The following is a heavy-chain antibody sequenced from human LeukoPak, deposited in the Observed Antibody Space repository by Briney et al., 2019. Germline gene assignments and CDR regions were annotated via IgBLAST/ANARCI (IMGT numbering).Heavy chain of an antibody. D-gene: IGHD4-17*01. CDR3: ARTVYGDYGDWFDP. CDR1: GFTFSSYW. V-gene: IGHV3-7*01. CDR2: IKQDVSEK. Sequence: GGSLRLSCAASGFTFSSYWMSSVRQAPGKGLEWVANIKQDVSEKYYVDSVKRRFTISRDNAKNSLYLQMNSLRAEDTAMYYCARTVYGDYGDWFDPWGQGTLVTVSS. J-gene: IGHJ5*02.